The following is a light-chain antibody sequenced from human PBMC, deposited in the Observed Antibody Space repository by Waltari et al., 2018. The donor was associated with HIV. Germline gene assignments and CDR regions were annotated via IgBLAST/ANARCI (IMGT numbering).Light chain of an antibody. Sequence: QSALTQPASVSGSPGQSITISCTGTSSDVGGYNYVSWYQRHPGKAPKLIIYDVSNRPSGVSNRFSGSKSGNRASLTISGLQAEDEADYYCSSYTRSSTRVFGGGTTVTVL. CDR1: SSDVGGYNY. CDR2: DVS. CDR3: SSYTRSSTRV. J-gene: IGLJ3*02. V-gene: IGLV2-14*03.